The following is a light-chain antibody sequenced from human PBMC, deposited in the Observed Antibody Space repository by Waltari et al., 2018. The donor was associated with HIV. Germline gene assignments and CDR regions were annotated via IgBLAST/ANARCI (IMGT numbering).Light chain of an antibody. CDR1: QGIGPY. CDR2: KSS. V-gene: IGKV1-5*03. J-gene: IGKJ1*01. Sequence: DIHMTQSPSTLAASVGDRVTITCRASQGIGPYLAWYQQKPGKAPKLLIYKSSNLESVVPSRFSGSGSDTEFSLTISSLQPDDFATYYCQQYNSDSRTFGRGTKVEIK. CDR3: QQYNSDSRT.